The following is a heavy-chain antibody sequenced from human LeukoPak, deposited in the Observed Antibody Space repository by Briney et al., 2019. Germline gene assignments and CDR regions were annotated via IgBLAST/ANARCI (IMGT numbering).Heavy chain of an antibody. V-gene: IGHV3-21*01. CDR2: TSSSSRYI. D-gene: IGHD3-10*01. CDR1: GFTFSSYS. J-gene: IGHJ4*02. Sequence: GGSLRLSCAASGFTFSSYSMNWVRQAPGKGLEWVSSTSSSSRYIYYADSVKGRFTISRDNAKNPLYLQMNSLRAEDTAVYYCARVGYGSVSYFDYWGQGTLVTVSS. CDR3: ARVGYGSVSYFDY.